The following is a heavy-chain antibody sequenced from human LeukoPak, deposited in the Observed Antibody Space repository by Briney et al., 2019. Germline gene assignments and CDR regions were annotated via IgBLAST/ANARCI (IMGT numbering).Heavy chain of an antibody. V-gene: IGHV4-39*07. D-gene: IGHD3-10*01. Sequence: SETLSLTCTVSGGSISSSYSYWGWIRQPPGKGLEWIGNIYYSGSTYYNPSLKSRVTISVDTSKNQFSLKLSSVTAADTAVYYCARAGKLRKPFDYWGQGTLVTVSS. J-gene: IGHJ4*02. CDR3: ARAGKLRKPFDY. CDR2: IYYSGST. CDR1: GGSISSSYSY.